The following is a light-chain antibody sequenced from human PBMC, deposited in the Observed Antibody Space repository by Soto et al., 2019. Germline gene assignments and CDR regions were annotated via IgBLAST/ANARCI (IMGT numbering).Light chain of an antibody. J-gene: IGKJ2*01. CDR2: ATS. CDR1: QSVSRSY. V-gene: IGKV3-20*01. CDR3: QQYGSSPYT. Sequence: EIVLTQSPGTLSLSPGERATLSCRASQSVSRSYLACYQQNPGQPPSLLIYATSSRATGIPDRFSGSGSGTDFTLTISSLEPEDFAVYYCQQYGSSPYTFGQGTKLESK.